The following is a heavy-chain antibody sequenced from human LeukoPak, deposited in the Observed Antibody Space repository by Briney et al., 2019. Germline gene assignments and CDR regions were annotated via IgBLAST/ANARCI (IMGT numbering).Heavy chain of an antibody. J-gene: IGHJ4*02. CDR3: AKDIALGSGSYYLNY. V-gene: IGHV3-48*03. CDR2: ISSSGSTI. CDR1: GFTFSSYE. D-gene: IGHD3-10*01. Sequence: GGSLRLSCAASGFTFSSYEMNWVRQAPGKGLEWVSYISSSGSTIYYADSVKGRFTISRDNSKNTLYLQMNSLRAEDTAVYYCAKDIALGSGSYYLNYWGQGTLVTVSS.